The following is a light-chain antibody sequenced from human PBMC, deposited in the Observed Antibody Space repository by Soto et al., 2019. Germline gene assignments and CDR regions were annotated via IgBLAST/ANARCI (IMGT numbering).Light chain of an antibody. J-gene: IGKJ1*01. CDR3: QQYNNWPWT. CDR2: KAS. CDR1: QSISSY. Sequence: DIQMTQSPSSLSASVGDRVTITCRASQSISSYLNWYQQKPGKAPKLLIYKASSLESGVPSRFSGSGSGTEFTLTISSLQSEDFAVYYCQQYNNWPWTFGQGTKVDI. V-gene: IGKV1-5*03.